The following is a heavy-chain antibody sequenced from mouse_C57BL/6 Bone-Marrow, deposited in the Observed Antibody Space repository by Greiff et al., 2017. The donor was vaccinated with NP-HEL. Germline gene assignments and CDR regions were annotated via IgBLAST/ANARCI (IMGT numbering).Heavy chain of an antibody. V-gene: IGHV5-17*01. CDR3: ARRRGNYGGDYFDY. J-gene: IGHJ2*01. CDR2: ISSGSSTI. D-gene: IGHD2-1*01. Sequence: EVKLVESGGGLVKPGGSLKLSCAASGFTFSDYGMRWVRQAPEKGLEWVAYISSGSSTIYYADTVKGRFTISRDNAKNTLFLQMTSLRSEDTAMYYCARRRGNYGGDYFDYWGQGTTLTVSS. CDR1: GFTFSDYG.